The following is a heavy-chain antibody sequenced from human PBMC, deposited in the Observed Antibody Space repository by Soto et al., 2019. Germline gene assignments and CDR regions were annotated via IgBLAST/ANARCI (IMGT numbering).Heavy chain of an antibody. D-gene: IGHD6-25*01. CDR3: ARGSGAGGLDWFDP. V-gene: IGHV1-8*01. CDR1: GYTFINHD. CDR2: MNAETGNA. J-gene: IGHJ5*02. Sequence: QVQLVQSGAEVKKPGASVKVSCKASGYTFINHDINWVRQAPGQGLEWMGWMNAETGNAGYAQILQGRVTMTRDTSINTAYMELSSLTSEDTAVYFCARGSGAGGLDWFDPWGQGTLVTVSS.